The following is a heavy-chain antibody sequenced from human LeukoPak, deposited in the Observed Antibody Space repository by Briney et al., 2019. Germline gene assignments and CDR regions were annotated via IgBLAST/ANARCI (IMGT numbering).Heavy chain of an antibody. J-gene: IGHJ2*01. CDR3: ARLKVVTSSYWYFDL. CDR1: GYSIITYW. V-gene: IGHV5-51*01. CDR2: IHPGDSDT. D-gene: IGHD4-23*01. Sequence: KRGESPKISCKASGYSIITYWIGWVRQMPGKGLEWMGIIHPGDSDTRYSPSFQGQVTISVDKSISTAYLQWSSLKASDTAMYYCARLKVVTSSYWYFDLWGRGTLVTVSS.